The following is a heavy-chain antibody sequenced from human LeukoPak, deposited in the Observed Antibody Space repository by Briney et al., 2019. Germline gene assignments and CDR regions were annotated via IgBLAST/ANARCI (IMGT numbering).Heavy chain of an antibody. D-gene: IGHD6-13*01. Sequence: GGSLRLSCAASEFTFSSYAMTWVRQAPGKGLEWVSYISSSGSTIYYADSVKGRFTISRDNAKNSLYLQMNSLRAEDTAVYYCARAEQQLVRNWFDPWGQGTLVTVSS. V-gene: IGHV3-48*04. CDR1: EFTFSSYA. CDR2: ISSSGSTI. J-gene: IGHJ5*02. CDR3: ARAEQQLVRNWFDP.